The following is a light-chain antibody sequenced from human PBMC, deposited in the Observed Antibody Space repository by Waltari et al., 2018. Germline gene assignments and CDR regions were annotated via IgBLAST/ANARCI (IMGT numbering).Light chain of an antibody. CDR1: ESVSRA. J-gene: IGKJ1*01. V-gene: IGKV3-20*01. CDR3: QHYLRLPVT. Sequence: EIVFTQSPGPLSLSVGERATVSCRASESVSRALAWYQQKPGQAPRLLIYGASTRATGIPDRFSGSGSGTDFSLTISRLEPDDFAVYYCQHYLRLPVTFGQGTTVEI. CDR2: GAS.